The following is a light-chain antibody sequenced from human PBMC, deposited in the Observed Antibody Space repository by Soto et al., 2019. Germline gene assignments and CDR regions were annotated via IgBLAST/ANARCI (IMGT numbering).Light chain of an antibody. CDR3: QQLSTSPLT. CDR1: QGISSY. CDR2: AAS. Sequence: DIQLTPSPSFLSASVGDRVTITCRASQGISSYLAWYQQEPGKAPKLLIYAASTLQSGVPSRFSGSGSGTEFTLTISSLQPEDFATYYCQQLSTSPLTFGGGTKVEIK. V-gene: IGKV1-9*01. J-gene: IGKJ4*01.